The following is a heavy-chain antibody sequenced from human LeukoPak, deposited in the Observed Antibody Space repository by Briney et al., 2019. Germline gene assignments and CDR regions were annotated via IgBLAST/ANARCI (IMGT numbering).Heavy chain of an antibody. Sequence: PGGSLRLSCAASGFTFSSYGMHWVRQAPGKGLEWVTFIRYDKSNRYYADSVKGRFTISRDISKNTLYLQMNSLRADDTAIYYCAKDNYYGSGSFFDYWGQGTLVTVSS. V-gene: IGHV3-30*02. J-gene: IGHJ4*02. CDR3: AKDNYYGSGSFFDY. D-gene: IGHD3-10*01. CDR2: IRYDKSNR. CDR1: GFTFSSYG.